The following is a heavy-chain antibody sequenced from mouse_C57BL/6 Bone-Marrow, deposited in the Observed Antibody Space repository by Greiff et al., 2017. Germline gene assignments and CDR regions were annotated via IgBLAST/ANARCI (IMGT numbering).Heavy chain of an antibody. J-gene: IGHJ4*01. Sequence: QVQLQQPGAELVKPGASVKMSCKASGYTFTSYWITWVKQRPGQGLEWIGDIYPGSGSTNYNEKFKSKATLTVDTSSSTAYMQLSSLTSEDSAVYYCARYPHLWLRRDYYAMDYWGQGTSVTVSS. CDR3: ARYPHLWLRRDYYAMDY. CDR1: GYTFTSYW. D-gene: IGHD2-2*01. CDR2: IYPGSGST. V-gene: IGHV1-55*01.